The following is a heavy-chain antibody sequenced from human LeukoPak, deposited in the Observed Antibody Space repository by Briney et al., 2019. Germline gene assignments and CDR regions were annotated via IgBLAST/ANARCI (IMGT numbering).Heavy chain of an antibody. V-gene: IGHV4-4*07. CDR1: GGSISSYY. J-gene: IGHJ5*02. CDR2: IYTSGST. CDR3: ASEYCSGGSCYWFDP. Sequence: PSETLSLTCTVAGGSISSYYWSWIRQPAGKGLEWIGRIYTSGSTNYNPSLKSRVTMSVDTSENQFSLKLSSVTAADTAVYYCASEYCSGGSCYWFDPWGQGTLVTVSS. D-gene: IGHD2-15*01.